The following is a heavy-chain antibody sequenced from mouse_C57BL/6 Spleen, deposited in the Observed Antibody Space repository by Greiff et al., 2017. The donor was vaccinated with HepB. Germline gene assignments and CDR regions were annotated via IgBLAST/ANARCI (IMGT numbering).Heavy chain of an antibody. V-gene: IGHV1-59*01. CDR1: GYTFTSYW. CDR3: AKSVDSPFAY. J-gene: IGHJ3*01. D-gene: IGHD3-2*01. Sequence: VQLQQPGAELVRPGTSVKLSCKASGYTFTSYWMHWVKQRPGQGLEWIGVIDPSDSYTNYNQKFKGKATLTVDTSSSTAYMQLSSLTSEDSAVYYCAKSVDSPFAYWGQGTLVTVSA. CDR2: IDPSDSYT.